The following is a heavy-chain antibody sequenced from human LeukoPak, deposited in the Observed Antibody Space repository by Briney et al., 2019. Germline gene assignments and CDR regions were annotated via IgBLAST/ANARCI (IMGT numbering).Heavy chain of an antibody. CDR2: IYYSGST. D-gene: IGHD3-10*01. V-gene: IGHV4-59*08. CDR1: GGSISSYY. Sequence: SETLSLTCTVSGGSISSYYWSWIRQPPGKGLEWIGYIYYSGSTNYNPSLKSRVTISVDTSKNQFSLKLSSVTAADTAVYYCARGGYYGSGSFPDYWGQGTLVTVSS. CDR3: ARGGYYGSGSFPDY. J-gene: IGHJ4*02.